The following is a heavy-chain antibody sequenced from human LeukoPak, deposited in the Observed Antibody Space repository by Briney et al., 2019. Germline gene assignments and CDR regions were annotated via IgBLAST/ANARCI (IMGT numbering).Heavy chain of an antibody. V-gene: IGHV4-61*02. CDR1: GGSISSGSYY. D-gene: IGHD3-16*01. J-gene: IGHJ3*02. Sequence: PSETLSLTCTVSGGSISSGSYYWSWIRQPAGKGLEWIGRIYTSGSTNYNPSLKSRVTISVDTSKNQFSLKLSSVTAADTAVYHCARDLGGEVTFDIWGQGTMVTVSS. CDR3: ARDLGGEVTFDI. CDR2: IYTSGST.